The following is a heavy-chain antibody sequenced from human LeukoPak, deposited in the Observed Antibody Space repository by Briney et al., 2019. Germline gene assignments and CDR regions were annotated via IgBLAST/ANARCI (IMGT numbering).Heavy chain of an antibody. Sequence: VGSLRLSCAASGFIFSAYSMNWVRQAPGQGLAWLSYITDSIHIIYYADSVKGRLTISRDNAKDSLYLQMNSLRAEDTAIYYCARGYSGTYPNVWGQGTMVTVSS. CDR2: ITDSIHII. CDR1: GFIFSAYS. V-gene: IGHV3-48*04. CDR3: ARGYSGTYPNV. D-gene: IGHD1-26*01. J-gene: IGHJ3*01.